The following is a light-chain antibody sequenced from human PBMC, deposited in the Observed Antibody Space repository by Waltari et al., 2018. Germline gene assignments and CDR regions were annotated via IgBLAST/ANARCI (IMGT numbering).Light chain of an antibody. CDR1: QSVSSY. J-gene: IGKJ3*01. CDR3: QQYDTSVT. CDR2: GAS. Sequence: LSCRARQSVSSYLAWYQQKPGQAPRLLIYGASSRATGIPDRFSGSGSGTDFTLTISRLEPEDFAVYYCQQYDTSVTFGPGTKVDIK. V-gene: IGKV3-20*01.